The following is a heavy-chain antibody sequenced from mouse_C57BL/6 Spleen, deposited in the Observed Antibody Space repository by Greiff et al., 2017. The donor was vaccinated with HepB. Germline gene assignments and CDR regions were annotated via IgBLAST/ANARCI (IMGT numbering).Heavy chain of an antibody. CDR2: ISNLAYSI. CDR1: GFTFSDYG. D-gene: IGHD2-1*01. V-gene: IGHV5-15*01. Sequence: EVQLVESGGGLVQPGGSLKLSCAASGFTFSDYGMAWVRQAPRKGPEWVAFISNLAYSIYYADTVTGRFTISRENAKNTLYLEMSSLRSEDTAMYYCARQGNYSWFAYWGQGTLVTVSA. J-gene: IGHJ3*01. CDR3: ARQGNYSWFAY.